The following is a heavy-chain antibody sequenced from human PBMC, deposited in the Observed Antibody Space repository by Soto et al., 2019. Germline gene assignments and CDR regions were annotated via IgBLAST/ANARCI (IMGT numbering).Heavy chain of an antibody. CDR2: ISGSGGST. J-gene: IGHJ3*02. D-gene: IGHD2-15*01. Sequence: EVQLLESGGGLVQPGGSLRLSCAASGFTFSSYAMSWVRQAPGKGLEWVSAISGSGGSTYYADSVKGRFTISRDNSKNTLYLQMNSLRAEDTAVYYCAKVGCSGGSCYANDAFDIWGQGTMVTVSS. CDR3: AKVGCSGGSCYANDAFDI. CDR1: GFTFSSYA. V-gene: IGHV3-23*01.